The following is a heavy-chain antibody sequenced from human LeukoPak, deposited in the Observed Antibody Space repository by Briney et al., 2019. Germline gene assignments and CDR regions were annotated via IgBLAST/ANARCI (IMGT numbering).Heavy chain of an antibody. Sequence: SETLSLTCAVSGYSISSGYYWGWIRQPPGKGLEWIGSISHSGRTYYNPSLKSRVTMSVDTSKNQCSLRLSSVTAADTAVYYCARLSFGELSDWGRGTLVTVSS. CDR1: GYSISSGYY. CDR3: ARLSFGELSD. J-gene: IGHJ4*02. D-gene: IGHD3-10*01. CDR2: ISHSGRT. V-gene: IGHV4-38-2*01.